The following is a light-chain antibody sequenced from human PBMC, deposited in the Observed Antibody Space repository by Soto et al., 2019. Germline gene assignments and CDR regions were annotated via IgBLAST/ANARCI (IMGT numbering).Light chain of an antibody. CDR3: QSYDSSLTMSGYV. J-gene: IGLJ1*01. Sequence: QPVLTQPPSVSGAPGQRVTISCTGSSSNIGAGYDVHWYQQLPGTAPKLLIYGNNNRPSGVPDRFSGSKSVTSASLAITGLQAEDEADYYCQSYDSSLTMSGYVFGTGTKLTVL. CDR1: SSNIGAGYD. V-gene: IGLV1-40*01. CDR2: GNN.